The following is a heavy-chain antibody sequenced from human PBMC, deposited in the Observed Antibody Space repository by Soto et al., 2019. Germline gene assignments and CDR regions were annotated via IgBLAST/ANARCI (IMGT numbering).Heavy chain of an antibody. V-gene: IGHV4-34*01. CDR2: INHSGNT. CDR3: ARHHVRGRTIAGAAEF. Sequence: SATLSLTRAVYGNSLSGYYWIWIRQPPGKALEWIGEINHSGNTNYNPSLKSRVTISVDTSKNQLFLNLSSVAAADTAMYYCARHHVRGRTIAGAAEFWGQGTLVTVSS. D-gene: IGHD1-26*01. CDR1: GNSLSGYY. J-gene: IGHJ4*02.